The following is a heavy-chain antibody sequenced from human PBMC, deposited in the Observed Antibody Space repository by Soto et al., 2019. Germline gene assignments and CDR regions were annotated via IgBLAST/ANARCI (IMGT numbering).Heavy chain of an antibody. CDR1: GFSFSTYA. CDR3: ARVSFGNIYDRYGPQISDGL. V-gene: IGHV3-30-3*01. D-gene: IGHD3-9*01. J-gene: IGHJ4*02. Sequence: QLVESGGGVVQPGRSLRLSCAASAASGFSFSTYAIHWVRQAPGKGLEWLAVISYDGGNQYYADSVKGRFTISRDNSKNTLYLQMNSLREEDTAMYYCARVSFGNIYDRYGPQISDGLWGQGTPVTVSS. CDR2: ISYDGGNQ.